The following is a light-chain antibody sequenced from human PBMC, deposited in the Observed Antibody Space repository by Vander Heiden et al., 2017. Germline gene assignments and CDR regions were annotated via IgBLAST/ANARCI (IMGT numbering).Light chain of an antibody. Sequence: EVVMTQSPATLSVSPGERATLSCRASQGVSSNVAWYQQKPGQAPRLLIYGASTRATGVPARFSGRGSGTEFVLTISGLQSEDFAVYFCQQYNNWPPKTFGQGTQVEIK. J-gene: IGKJ1*01. CDR3: QQYNNWPPKT. CDR2: GAS. V-gene: IGKV3-15*01. CDR1: QGVSSN.